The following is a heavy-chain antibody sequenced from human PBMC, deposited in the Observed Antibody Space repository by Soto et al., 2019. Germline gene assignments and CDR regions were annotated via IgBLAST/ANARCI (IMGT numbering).Heavy chain of an antibody. CDR3: ARDLGYCSSTSCPTRWFDP. V-gene: IGHV3-21*01. J-gene: IGHJ5*02. CDR2: ISSSSSYI. D-gene: IGHD2-2*01. CDR1: GFTFSSYS. Sequence: VGSLRLSCVASGFTFSSYSMNWVRQAPGKGLEWVSSISSSSSYIYYADSVKGRFTISRDNAKNSLYLQMNSLRAEDTAVYYCARDLGYCSSTSCPTRWFDPWGQGTLVTVSS.